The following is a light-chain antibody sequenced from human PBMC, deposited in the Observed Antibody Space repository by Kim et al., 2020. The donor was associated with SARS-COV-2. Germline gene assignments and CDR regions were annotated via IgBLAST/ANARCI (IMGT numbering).Light chain of an antibody. J-gene: IGKJ2*01. CDR3: QQYGSSLYT. V-gene: IGKV3-20*01. CDR1: QSVSSSY. Sequence: ESVWTQSPGTLSLSPGERATLSCRASQSVSSSYLAWYQQKPGQAPRLLIYGASSRATGIPDRFSGSGSGTDFTLTISRLEPEDFAVYYCQQYGSSLYTFGQGTKLEI. CDR2: GAS.